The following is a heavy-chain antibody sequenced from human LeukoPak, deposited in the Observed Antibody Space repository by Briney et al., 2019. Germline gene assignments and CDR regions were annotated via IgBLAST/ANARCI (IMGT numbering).Heavy chain of an antibody. J-gene: IGHJ4*02. D-gene: IGHD4-11*01. CDR2: INHSGST. V-gene: IGHV4-34*01. CDR3: ARGERTVTYGFDY. Sequence: PSETLSLTCAVYGGSFSGYYWSWIRQPPGKGLEWIGEINHSGSTNYNPSLKSRVTISVDTSKNQFSLKLSSVTAADTAVYYCARGERTVTYGFDYWGQGTLVTVSS. CDR1: GGSFSGYY.